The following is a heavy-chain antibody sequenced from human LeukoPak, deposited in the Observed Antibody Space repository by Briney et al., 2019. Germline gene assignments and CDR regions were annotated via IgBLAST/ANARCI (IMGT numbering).Heavy chain of an antibody. CDR3: ARDPSSRSSSWPY. D-gene: IGHD6-13*01. Sequence: PSETLSLTCTVSGGSTSSYYWSWIRQPAGKGLEWIGRIYTSGSTNYNPSLKSRVTMSVDTSKNQFSLKLSSVTAADTAVYYCARDPSSRSSSWPYWGRGTLVTVSS. CDR1: GGSTSSYY. V-gene: IGHV4-4*07. CDR2: IYTSGST. J-gene: IGHJ4*02.